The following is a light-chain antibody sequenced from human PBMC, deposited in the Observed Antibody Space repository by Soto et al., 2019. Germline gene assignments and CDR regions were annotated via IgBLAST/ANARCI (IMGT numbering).Light chain of an antibody. CDR3: QQRSTWPLLFT. CDR2: AAS. J-gene: IGKJ3*01. CDR1: QSVSSY. V-gene: IGKV3-11*01. Sequence: EIVLTQSPATLSLSPGERATLSCRASQSVSSYLAWYQQKPGQAPRLLIYAASNRATGIPARFSGSGSGTDFTLTISSLEPEDFAVYYCQQRSTWPLLFTFGPGTKVEIK.